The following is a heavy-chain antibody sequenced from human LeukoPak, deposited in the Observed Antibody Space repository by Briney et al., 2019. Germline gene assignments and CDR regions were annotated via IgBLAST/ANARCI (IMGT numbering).Heavy chain of an antibody. Sequence: SETLSLTCAVYGGSFSGYSWSWIRQPPGKGLEWVGEINHSGSTNYNPSLKSRVTISVDTSKNQFSLKLSSVTAADTAVYYCARAPDYYDSSGYYYFDYWGQGTLVTASS. J-gene: IGHJ4*02. V-gene: IGHV4-34*01. CDR2: INHSGST. CDR3: ARAPDYYDSSGYYYFDY. CDR1: GGSFSGYS. D-gene: IGHD3-22*01.